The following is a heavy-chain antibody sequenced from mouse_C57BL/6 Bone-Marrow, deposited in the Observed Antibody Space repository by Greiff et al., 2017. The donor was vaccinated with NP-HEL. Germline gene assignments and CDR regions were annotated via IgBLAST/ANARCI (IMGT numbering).Heavy chain of an antibody. D-gene: IGHD1-2*01. CDR3: ATKRRIAPYYAMDY. CDR2: IWGDGST. J-gene: IGHJ4*01. Sequence: VMLVESGPGLVAPSQSLSITCTVSGFSLTSYGVSWVRQPPGKGLEWLGVIWGDGSTNYHSALISRLSISKDNSKSQVFLKLNSLQTDDTATYYCATKRRIAPYYAMDYWGQGTSVTVSS. CDR1: GFSLTSYG. V-gene: IGHV2-3*01.